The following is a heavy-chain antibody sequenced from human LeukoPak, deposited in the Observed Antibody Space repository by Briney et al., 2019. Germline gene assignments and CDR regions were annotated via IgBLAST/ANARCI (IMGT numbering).Heavy chain of an antibody. Sequence: GGSLRLSCAASGFTFSDYTMNWVRQAPGKGLEWVSSISGGSRSIYYVDSVKGRFTISRDNAKNSLYLQVNSLRAEDTAIYYCARDYFYCGGDCFVDYWGQGTLVTVSS. V-gene: IGHV3-21*04. CDR2: ISGGSRSI. J-gene: IGHJ4*02. D-gene: IGHD2-21*02. CDR3: ARDYFYCGGDCFVDY. CDR1: GFTFSDYT.